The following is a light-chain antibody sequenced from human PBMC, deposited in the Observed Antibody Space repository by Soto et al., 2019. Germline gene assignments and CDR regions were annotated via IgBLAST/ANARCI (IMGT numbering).Light chain of an antibody. J-gene: IGKJ1*01. CDR3: QQYNSYRT. CDR1: QSIRSW. CDR2: DAS. Sequence: DIQMTQSPSTLSASVGDRVTITCRASQSIRSWLAWYQQKPGKAPKLLIYDASSLESGVPSRFSGSGSGTEFTLTICSLQPDDFATYYCQQYNSYRTFGQGTKV. V-gene: IGKV1-5*01.